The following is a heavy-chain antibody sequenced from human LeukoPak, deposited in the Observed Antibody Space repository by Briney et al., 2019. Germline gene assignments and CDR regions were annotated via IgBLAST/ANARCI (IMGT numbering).Heavy chain of an antibody. J-gene: IGHJ3*02. CDR2: IIPIFGTA. V-gene: IGHV1-69*05. CDR3: ARELDYYGSGSSSAFDI. CDR1: GGTFSSYA. Sequence: SVKVSCKASGGTFSSYAISWVRQAPGQGLEWMGGIIPIFGTANYAQKFQGRVTITTDESTSTAYMELSSLRSEDTAVYYCARELDYYGSGSSSAFDIWGQGTMVTVSS. D-gene: IGHD3-10*01.